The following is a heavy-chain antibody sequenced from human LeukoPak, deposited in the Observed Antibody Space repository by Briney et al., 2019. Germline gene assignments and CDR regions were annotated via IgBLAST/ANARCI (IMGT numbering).Heavy chain of an antibody. CDR3: AKDAVIVVAGGDYYYMDV. CDR2: ISYDGSNK. D-gene: IGHD2-15*01. CDR1: GFTSSSYG. J-gene: IGHJ6*03. Sequence: GGSLRLSCAASGFTSSSYGMHWVRQAPGKGLEWVAFISYDGSNKYYADSVKGRFTISRDNSKNTLYLQMNNLRADDTAVYYCAKDAVIVVAGGDYYYMDVWGKGTTVTVSS. V-gene: IGHV3-30*18.